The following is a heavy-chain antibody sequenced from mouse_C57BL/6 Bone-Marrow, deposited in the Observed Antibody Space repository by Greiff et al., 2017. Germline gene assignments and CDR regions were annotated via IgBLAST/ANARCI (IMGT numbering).Heavy chain of an antibody. D-gene: IGHD1-1*01. CDR3: ARGAYCGSSYVDWYFDV. CDR1: GFSLTSYG. V-gene: IGHV2-2*01. CDR2: IWSGGST. Sequence: VQLQQSGPGLVQPSQSLSITCTVSGFSLTSYGVHWVRQSPGQGLEWLGVIWSGGSTDYNAAFISRLSISKDNSKSQVFFKMISLQADDTAIYYCARGAYCGSSYVDWYFDVWGTGTTVTVSS. J-gene: IGHJ1*03.